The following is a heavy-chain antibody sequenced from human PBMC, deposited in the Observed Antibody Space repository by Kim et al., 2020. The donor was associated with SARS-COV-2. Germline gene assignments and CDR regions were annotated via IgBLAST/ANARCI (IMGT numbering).Heavy chain of an antibody. Sequence: GGSLRLSCAASGFTFDDYAMHWVRQAPGKGLEWVSGISWNSGSIGYADSVKGRFTISRDNAKNSLYLQMNSLRAEDTALYYCAKGAAAGTQWIDYWGQGTLVTVSS. CDR1: GFTFDDYA. V-gene: IGHV3-9*01. D-gene: IGHD6-13*01. CDR2: ISWNSGSI. J-gene: IGHJ4*02. CDR3: AKGAAAGTQWIDY.